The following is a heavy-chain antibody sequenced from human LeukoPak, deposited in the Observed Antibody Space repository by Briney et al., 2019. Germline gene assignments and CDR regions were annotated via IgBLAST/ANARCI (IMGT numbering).Heavy chain of an antibody. V-gene: IGHV4-34*01. D-gene: IGHD6-13*01. Sequence: SETLPLTCAVYGGSFSGYYWSWIRQPPGKGLEWIGEINHSGSTNYNPSLKSRVTISVDTSKNQFSLKLSSVTAADTAVYYCANIVAAAGHFDYWGQGTLVTVSS. CDR3: ANIVAAAGHFDY. CDR1: GGSFSGYY. CDR2: INHSGST. J-gene: IGHJ4*02.